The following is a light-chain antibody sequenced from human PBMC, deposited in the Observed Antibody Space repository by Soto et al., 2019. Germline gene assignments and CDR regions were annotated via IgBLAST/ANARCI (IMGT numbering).Light chain of an antibody. J-gene: IGKJ4*01. V-gene: IGKV1-9*01. CDR1: QALSNY. Sequence: DMQLTQSPFVLSASFGDTVTIXXRASQALSNYLAWYQQKPGKAPDLXIYSASTLQGGVPSRFSGSGSETEFSLTIRALQPEDFATYYCQQLSRYPLTFGGGTKVDIK. CDR3: QQLSRYPLT. CDR2: SAS.